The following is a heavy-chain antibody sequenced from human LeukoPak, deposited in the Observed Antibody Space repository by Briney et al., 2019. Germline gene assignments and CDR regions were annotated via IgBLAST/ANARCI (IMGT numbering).Heavy chain of an antibody. Sequence: SETLSLTCTVSGGSISSGDLYWSWIRQPPGKGLEWIGYIYYSGSTYYSPSLKRRVTISVDTDKNQFSLKLGSVTAADTAVYYCARVWLRPDKIDWGRGTLVTVSS. D-gene: IGHD5-12*01. J-gene: IGHJ4*02. CDR2: IYYSGST. V-gene: IGHV4-30-4*01. CDR3: ARVWLRPDKID. CDR1: GGSISSGDLY.